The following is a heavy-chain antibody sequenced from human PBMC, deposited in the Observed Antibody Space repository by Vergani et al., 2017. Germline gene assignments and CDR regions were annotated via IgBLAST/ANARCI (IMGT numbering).Heavy chain of an antibody. CDR1: GFSFSSYS. V-gene: IGHV3-48*01. CDR2: ISTTSI. J-gene: IGHJ3*02. Sequence: EVQLVESGGGLVQTGGSLRLSCAASGFSFSSYSVNWVRQAPGKGLEWVSYISTTSIYYADSVKCRFTISRDKAKKSLYLQMNSLRVEDTAVYYCARVGRAGNDAFDIWGQGTMVTVSS. D-gene: IGHD6-19*01. CDR3: ARVGRAGNDAFDI.